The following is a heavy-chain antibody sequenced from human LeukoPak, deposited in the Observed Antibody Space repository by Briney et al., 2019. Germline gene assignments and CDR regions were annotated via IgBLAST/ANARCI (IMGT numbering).Heavy chain of an antibody. V-gene: IGHV4-39*01. CDR3: ARLGGRHSRLSIGY. D-gene: IGHD1-26*01. CDR2: IYYSGST. Sequence: SETLSLTCTISGGSISSSSYYWGWIRQPPGKGLEWIGSIYYSGSTYYNPSLKSRVTISVDTSKNQFSLKLSSVTAADTAVYYCARLGGRHSRLSIGYWGQGTLVTVSS. J-gene: IGHJ4*02. CDR1: GGSISSSSYY.